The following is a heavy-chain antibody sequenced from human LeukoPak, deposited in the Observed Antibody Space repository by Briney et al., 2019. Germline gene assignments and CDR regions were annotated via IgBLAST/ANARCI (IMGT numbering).Heavy chain of an antibody. D-gene: IGHD2-2*01. Sequence: GGSLRLSCAASGFTFSDYYMSWIRQAPGKGLEWVSYISSSGSTIYYADSVKGRFTISRDNAKNSLYLQMNSLRAEDTAVYYCARDLRDIVVVPAASWFDPWGQGTLVTVSS. J-gene: IGHJ5*02. CDR3: ARDLRDIVVVPAASWFDP. CDR1: GFTFSDYY. V-gene: IGHV3-11*04. CDR2: ISSSGSTI.